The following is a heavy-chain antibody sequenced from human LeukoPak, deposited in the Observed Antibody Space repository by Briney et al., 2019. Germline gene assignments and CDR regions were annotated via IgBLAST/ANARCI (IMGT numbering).Heavy chain of an antibody. J-gene: IGHJ4*02. D-gene: IGHD3-16*02. CDR2: INHSGST. CDR1: GGSFSGYY. Sequence: SETLSLTCAVYGGSFSGYYWSWIRQPPGKGLEWIGEINHSGSTNYNPSLKSRVTISVDTSKNQFSLKLSSVTAADTAVYYCASIGNPDYWGQGTLVTVSS. V-gene: IGHV4-34*01. CDR3: ASIGNPDY.